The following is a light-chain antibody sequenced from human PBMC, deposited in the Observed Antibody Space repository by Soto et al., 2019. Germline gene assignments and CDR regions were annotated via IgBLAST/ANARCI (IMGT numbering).Light chain of an antibody. Sequence: IQMTQSPSYVSQYVGDRFTITSRASNGISSWLAWYQQKPGKAPKLRIYAASSWQSGVPSRFSGSGSGTHFTLTISSLQPEDWAPSYCQQANSVPCTSGPGTTVDSK. CDR3: QQANSVPCT. CDR1: NGISSW. CDR2: AAS. J-gene: IGKJ3*01. V-gene: IGKV1-12*01.